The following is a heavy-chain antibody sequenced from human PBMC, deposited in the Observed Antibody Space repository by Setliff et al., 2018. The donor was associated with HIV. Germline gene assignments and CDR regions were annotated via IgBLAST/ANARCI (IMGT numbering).Heavy chain of an antibody. CDR1: GFTFSNAW. Sequence: ETLRLSCAASGFTFSNAWMSWVRQAPGKGLEWVGRIKSKTDGGTTDYAAPVKGRFTISRDDSKNTLYLQMNSLKTEDTAVYYCTTGIAVAGTPGYYFDYWGQGTLVTVSS. J-gene: IGHJ4*02. D-gene: IGHD6-19*01. CDR3: TTGIAVAGTPGYYFDY. CDR2: IKSKTDGGTT. V-gene: IGHV3-15*01.